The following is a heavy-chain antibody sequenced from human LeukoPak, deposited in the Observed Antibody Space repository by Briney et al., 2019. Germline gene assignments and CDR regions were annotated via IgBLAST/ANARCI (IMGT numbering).Heavy chain of an antibody. J-gene: IGHJ4*02. V-gene: IGHV1-18*01. CDR3: ARPAYDSSGYFRFDY. CDR1: GYTFTSYG. D-gene: IGHD3-22*01. CDR2: ISAYNGNT. Sequence: GASVKVSCKASGYTFTSYGISWVRQAPGQGLEWMGWISAYNGNTNYAQKLQGRVTITTDTSTSKAYMELRRLRSDDTAVYYCARPAYDSSGYFRFDYWGQGTLVTVSS.